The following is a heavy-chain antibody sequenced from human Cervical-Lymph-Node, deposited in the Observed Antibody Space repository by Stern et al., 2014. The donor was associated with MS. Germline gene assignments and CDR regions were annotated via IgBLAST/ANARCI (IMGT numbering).Heavy chain of an antibody. J-gene: IGHJ4*02. D-gene: IGHD3-3*01. CDR1: GDNFTKYA. Sequence: QLVQSGAEVKRPGSSVRVSCKISGDNFTKYAFNWVRLVPGRGLEWVGGIIPMFDTADYAHKFKGRVTITADESTSTTYMDLISLTSEDTALYYCARGSVYYDFWTTSYGHLEFWGQGTLVTVSS. CDR3: ARGSVYYDFWTTSYGHLEF. CDR2: IIPMFDTA. V-gene: IGHV1-69*01.